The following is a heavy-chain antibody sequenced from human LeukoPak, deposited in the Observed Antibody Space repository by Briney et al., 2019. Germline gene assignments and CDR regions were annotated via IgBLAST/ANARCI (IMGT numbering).Heavy chain of an antibody. Sequence: GGSLRLSCAASGFTFSNYAMSWVRQAPGKGLEWVSAISGSGGSTYYADSVKGRFTISRDNSKNTLYLQMNSLRAEDTAVYYCAKEWCSGGSCYSGAFDIWGQGTMVTVSS. J-gene: IGHJ3*02. D-gene: IGHD2-15*01. CDR1: GFTFSNYA. CDR2: ISGSGGST. V-gene: IGHV3-23*01. CDR3: AKEWCSGGSCYSGAFDI.